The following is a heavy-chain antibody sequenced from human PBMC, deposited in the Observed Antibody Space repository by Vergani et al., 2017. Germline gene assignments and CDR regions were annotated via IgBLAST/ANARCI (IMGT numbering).Heavy chain of an antibody. CDR3: SHPVRGVVPVTFDY. CDR1: GFSLNTYRVG. V-gene: IGHV2-5*01. D-gene: IGHD2-2*01. J-gene: IGHJ4*02. CDR2: IYYNDDK. Sequence: QITLKESGPTLVKPTQTLTLTCTFSGFSLNTYRVGVAWIRQPPGKALEWLALIYYNDDKRYNPSLKSRLTITKDTSKNQVVLTLTNMDPVDTATYFCSHPVRGVVPVTFDYWGPGSLVTVSS.